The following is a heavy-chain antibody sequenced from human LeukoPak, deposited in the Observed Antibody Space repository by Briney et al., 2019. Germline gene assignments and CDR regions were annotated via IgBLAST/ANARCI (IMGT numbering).Heavy chain of an antibody. CDR1: GFTFSSYG. J-gene: IGHJ4*02. Sequence: GRSLRLSGAASGFTFSSYGMHWVRQAPGKGLEWVAVIWYDGSNKYYADSVKGRFTISRDNSKNTLYLQMNSLRAEDTAVYYCARARGSYCDYWGQGTLVTVSS. CDR2: IWYDGSNK. D-gene: IGHD1-26*01. CDR3: ARARGSYCDY. V-gene: IGHV3-33*01.